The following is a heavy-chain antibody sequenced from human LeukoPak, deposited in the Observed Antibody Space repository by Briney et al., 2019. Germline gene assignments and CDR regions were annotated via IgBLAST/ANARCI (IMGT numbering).Heavy chain of an antibody. D-gene: IGHD6-19*01. Sequence: GASVKVSCKASGGTFSSYAISWVRQAPGQGLEWMGGIIPIFGTANYAQKFQGRVTITADESTSTAYMELSSLRSEDTAVYYCARDPVAGHYYYYGMDVWGQGTTVTVSS. J-gene: IGHJ6*02. V-gene: IGHV1-69*13. CDR2: IIPIFGTA. CDR3: ARDPVAGHYYYYGMDV. CDR1: GGTFSSYA.